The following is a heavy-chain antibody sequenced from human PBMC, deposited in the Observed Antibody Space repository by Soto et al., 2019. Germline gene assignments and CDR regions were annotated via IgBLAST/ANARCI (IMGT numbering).Heavy chain of an antibody. CDR1: GGSISSGGYS. D-gene: IGHD3-16*02. Sequence: QLQLQESGSGLVKPSQTLSLTCAVSGGSISSGGYSWSWIRQPPGKGLEWIGYIYHSGSTYYNPSLKSRVTISVDRSKNQFSLKLSSVTAADTAVYYCARAADVWGSYRHTEYYFDYWGQGTLVTVSS. CDR2: IYHSGST. J-gene: IGHJ4*02. V-gene: IGHV4-30-2*01. CDR3: ARAADVWGSYRHTEYYFDY.